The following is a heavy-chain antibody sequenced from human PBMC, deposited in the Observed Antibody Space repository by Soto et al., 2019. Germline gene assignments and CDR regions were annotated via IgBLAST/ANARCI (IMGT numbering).Heavy chain of an antibody. Sequence: SETLSLTCTVSGGSISSYYWSWIRQPPGKGLEWIGYIYYSGSTNYNPSLKSRVTISVDTSKNQFSLKLSSVTAADTAVFYCARLVRVNIVATTLPHGMDVWGQGTTVTVSS. CDR2: IYYSGST. J-gene: IGHJ6*02. V-gene: IGHV4-59*12. CDR3: ARLVRVNIVATTLPHGMDV. D-gene: IGHD5-12*01. CDR1: GGSISSYY.